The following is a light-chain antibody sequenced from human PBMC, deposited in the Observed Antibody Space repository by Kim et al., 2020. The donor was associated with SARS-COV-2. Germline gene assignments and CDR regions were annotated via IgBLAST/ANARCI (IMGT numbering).Light chain of an antibody. J-gene: IGKJ2*03. CDR1: QSVSSY. CDR2: GAS. CDR3: QQYNYWPPMYS. V-gene: IGKV3-15*01. Sequence: SPGERVNLSCRASQSVSSYLAWYQQKPGQAPRPLIYGASTRATGIPARFSGRGSGAEFTLTISSLQSEDFAVYYCQQYNYWPPMYSFGQGTKLEIK.